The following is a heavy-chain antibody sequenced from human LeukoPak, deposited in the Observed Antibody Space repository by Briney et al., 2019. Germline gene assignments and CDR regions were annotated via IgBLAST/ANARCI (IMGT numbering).Heavy chain of an antibody. CDR3: AKVGITGTTPGRVDY. V-gene: IGHV3-23*01. CDR1: GFTFSSYA. CDR2: XSGSDDNT. J-gene: IGHJ4*02. D-gene: IGHD1-20*01. Sequence: PGGSLRLSCAASGFTFSSYAMXXVXXAXGXXXXXVXAXSGSDDNTYYADSVKGRFTISRDNSXXTLSLQMNSLRAEDTAVYYCAKVGITGTTPGRVDYWGQGTLVTVSS.